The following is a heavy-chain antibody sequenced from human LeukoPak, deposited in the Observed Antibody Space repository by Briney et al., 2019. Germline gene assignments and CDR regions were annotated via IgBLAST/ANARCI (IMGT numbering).Heavy chain of an antibody. J-gene: IGHJ4*02. CDR3: AKVTPKTYYDFWSVDY. CDR2: IRYDGSIQ. D-gene: IGHD3-3*01. V-gene: IGHV3-30*02. CDR1: GFTFRNYG. Sequence: PGGSLRLSCAASGFTFRNYGIHWVRQAPGKGLEWVAFIRYDGSIQYYADSVKGRFTISRDNSKNTLYLQMNSLRAADTAVYYCAKVTPKTYYDFWSVDYWGQGTQVTVSS.